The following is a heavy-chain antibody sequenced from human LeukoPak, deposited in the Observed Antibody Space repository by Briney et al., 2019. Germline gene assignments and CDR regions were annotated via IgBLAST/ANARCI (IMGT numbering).Heavy chain of an antibody. CDR3: ARGDRYCISTNCSPDY. CDR2: INPHSGGR. Sequence: ASVKVSCKASGYTFTAYFMHWVRQAPGQGLEWMGWINPHSGGRNYAQKFQGRVTMTRDTSISTAYMELSRPRSDDTAVYYCARGDRYCISTNCSPDYWGQGTLVTVSS. V-gene: IGHV1-2*02. J-gene: IGHJ4*02. D-gene: IGHD2-2*01. CDR1: GYTFTAYF.